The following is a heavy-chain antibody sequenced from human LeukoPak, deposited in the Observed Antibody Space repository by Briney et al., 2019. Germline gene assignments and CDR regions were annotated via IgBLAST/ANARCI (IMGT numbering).Heavy chain of an antibody. CDR1: GYTFTSYY. V-gene: IGHV1-46*01. J-gene: IGHJ3*02. D-gene: IGHD3-10*01. CDR3: ASWVREIDAFDI. Sequence: ASVKVSCKASGYTFTSYYMHWVRQAPGQGLEWMGIINPSGGSTSYAQKFQGRVTMTRDMSTSTAYMELSRLRSDDTAVYYCASWVREIDAFDIWGQGTMVTVSS. CDR2: INPSGGST.